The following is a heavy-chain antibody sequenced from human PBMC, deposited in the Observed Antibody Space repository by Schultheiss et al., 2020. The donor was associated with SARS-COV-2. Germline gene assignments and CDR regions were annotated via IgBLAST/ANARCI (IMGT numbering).Heavy chain of an antibody. J-gene: IGHJ5*02. CDR2: IYYSGST. V-gene: IGHV4-39*01. CDR1: GGSISSSSYY. Sequence: GSLRLSCTVSGGSISSSSYYWGWIRQPPGKGLEWIGSIYYSGSTYYNPSLKSRVTISVDTSKNQFSLKLSSVTAADTAVYYCASTGFYSSSSGWFDPWGQGTLVTVSS. CDR3: ASTGFYSSSSGWFDP. D-gene: IGHD6-6*01.